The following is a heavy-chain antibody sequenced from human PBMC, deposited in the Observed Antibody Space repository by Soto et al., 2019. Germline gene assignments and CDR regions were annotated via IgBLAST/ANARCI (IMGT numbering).Heavy chain of an antibody. CDR3: AKGRLVSSGWLYYFDY. J-gene: IGHJ4*02. CDR1: GFTFGSYA. V-gene: IGHV3-23*01. CDR2: ISGSGGST. D-gene: IGHD6-19*01. Sequence: GGSLRLSCAASGFTFGSYAMSWVRHAPGKGLEWVSAISGSGGSTYYADSVKGRFTISRDNSKNTLYLQMNSLRAEDTAVYYCAKGRLVSSGWLYYFDYRGQGTLVPVSS.